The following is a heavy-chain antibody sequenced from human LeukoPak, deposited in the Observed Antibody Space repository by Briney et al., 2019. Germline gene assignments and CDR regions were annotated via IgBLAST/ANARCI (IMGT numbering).Heavy chain of an antibody. CDR3: ASLVVPAAILDY. J-gene: IGHJ4*02. D-gene: IGHD2-2*01. CDR1: GGSISSGGYY. Sequence: PSETLSLTCTVSGGSISSGGYYWSWIRQPPGKGLEWIGYIYHSGSTCYNPSLKSRVTISVDRSKNQFSLKLSSVTAADTAVYYCASLVVPAAILDYWGQGTLVTVSS. CDR2: IYHSGST. V-gene: IGHV4-30-2*01.